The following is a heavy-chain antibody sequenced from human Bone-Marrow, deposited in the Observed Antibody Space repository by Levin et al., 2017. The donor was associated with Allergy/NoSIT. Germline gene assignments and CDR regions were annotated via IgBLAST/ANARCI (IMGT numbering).Heavy chain of an antibody. Sequence: KTGGSLRLSCSASGLTFSDYALSWFLPAPVKGLEWVGFIRSEAWRGTTEYAASVKGRFTISRDDSNNIAYLEMNSLNSEDTAVYYCSRGKVLTVTTYDYWGPGTLVTVSS. CDR3: SRGKVLTVTTYDY. CDR1: GLTFSDYA. V-gene: IGHV3-49*05. J-gene: IGHJ4*02. CDR2: IRSEAWRGTT. D-gene: IGHD4-11*01.